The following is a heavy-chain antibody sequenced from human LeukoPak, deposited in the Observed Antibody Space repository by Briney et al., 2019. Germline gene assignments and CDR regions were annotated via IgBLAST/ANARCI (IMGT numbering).Heavy chain of an antibody. J-gene: IGHJ4*02. V-gene: IGHV1-2*02. Sequence: ASVRVSCTASGYAFPGYYMHWVRQAPGQGLEWMGWINPNSGGTNYAQKFQGRVTMTRDTSLNTAYMELSMVRSDDTAVYYCARDREYRNEFDYWGQGTLVTVSS. CDR1: GYAFPGYY. CDR3: ARDREYRNEFDY. D-gene: IGHD2-2*01. CDR2: INPNSGGT.